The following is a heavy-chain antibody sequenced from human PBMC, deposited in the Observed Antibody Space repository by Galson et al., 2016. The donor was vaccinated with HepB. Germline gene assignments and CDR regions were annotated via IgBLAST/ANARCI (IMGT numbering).Heavy chain of an antibody. V-gene: IGHV3-30*03. D-gene: IGHD6-6*01. CDR2: ISYDGSKN. Sequence: SLSLSCAGSSFTFNDYAIHWVRQAPGKGLEWVAVISYDGSKNYYADSVTGRFTISRDNSNNTLFLQMNSLRGEDTAVYYCATVRRDTSSSGQFYYFYMDVWGIGTTVTVSS. J-gene: IGHJ6*03. CDR3: ATVRRDTSSSGQFYYFYMDV. CDR1: SFTFNDYA.